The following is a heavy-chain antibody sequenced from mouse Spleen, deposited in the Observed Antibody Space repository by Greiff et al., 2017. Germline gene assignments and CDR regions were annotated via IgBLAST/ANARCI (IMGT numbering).Heavy chain of an antibody. CDR1: GFTFSSYA. CDR2: ISDGGSYT. V-gene: IGHV5-4*01. CDR3: ARDATGWFAY. Sequence: EVMLVESGGGLVKPGGSLKLSCAASGFTFSSYAMSWVRQTPEKRLEWVATISDGGSYTYYPDNVKGRFTISRDNAKNNLYLQMSHLKSEDTAMYYCARDATGWFAYWGQGTLVTVSA. J-gene: IGHJ3*01.